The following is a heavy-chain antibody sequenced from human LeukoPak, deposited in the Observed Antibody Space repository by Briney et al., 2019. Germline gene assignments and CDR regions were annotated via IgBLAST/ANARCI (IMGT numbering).Heavy chain of an antibody. CDR1: GESINSLSYY. Sequence: SETLSLTCSVSGESINSLSYYRGWIRQPPGKGLEWIGNIYYSGSTFYNASLESRLTMSVDTSKNQFSLRLRSVTAADTAVYFCARILYDSGDHCIDYWGQGTLVTVSS. CDR2: IYYSGST. CDR3: ARILYDSGDHCIDY. J-gene: IGHJ4*02. D-gene: IGHD4-17*01. V-gene: IGHV4-39*01.